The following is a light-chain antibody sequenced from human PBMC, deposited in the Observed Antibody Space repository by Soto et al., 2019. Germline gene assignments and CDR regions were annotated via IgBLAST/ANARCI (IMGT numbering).Light chain of an antibody. CDR1: QGISSY. Sequence: DIQLTQSPAFLSASVGDRVTITCRASQGISSYLAWYQQKPGKAPKLLISAASTLRSGGPSRFSGSGSGTEFTLTISSLQPEDFATYFCQQLNSSHPTFGPGPKVDIK. V-gene: IGKV1-9*01. CDR2: AAS. J-gene: IGKJ3*01. CDR3: QQLNSSHPT.